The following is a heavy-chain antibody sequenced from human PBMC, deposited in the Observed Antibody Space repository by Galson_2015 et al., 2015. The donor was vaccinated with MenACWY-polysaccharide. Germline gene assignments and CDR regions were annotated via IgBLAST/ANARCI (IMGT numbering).Heavy chain of an antibody. CDR1: GFTFSNYW. J-gene: IGHJ6*02. V-gene: IGHV3-7*01. Sequence: SLRPSCAASGFTFSNYWMTWVRQDPGKGLEWVANIKKDGSEKYYVDSVKGRFTISRDNALYLQMNSLRAEDTAVYFCARGHYGMDVWGQGTTVTVSS. CDR2: IKKDGSEK. CDR3: ARGHYGMDV.